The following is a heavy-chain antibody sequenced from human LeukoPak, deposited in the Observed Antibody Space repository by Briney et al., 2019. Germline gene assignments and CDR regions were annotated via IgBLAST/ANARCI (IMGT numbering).Heavy chain of an antibody. CDR2: MNPNSGNT. J-gene: IGHJ4*02. D-gene: IGHD3-10*01. V-gene: IGHV1-8*01. Sequence: ASVKVSCKASGYTFTSYDINWVRQATGQGLEWMGWMNPNSGNTGYAQKFQGRVTMTRNTSISTAYMELSSLRSEDTAVYYCVRGGSLWFGELFFDYWGQGTLVTVSS. CDR3: VRGGSLWFGELFFDY. CDR1: GYTFTSYD.